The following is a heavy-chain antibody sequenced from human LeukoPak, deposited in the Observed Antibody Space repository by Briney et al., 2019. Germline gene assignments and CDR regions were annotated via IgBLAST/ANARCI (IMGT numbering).Heavy chain of an antibody. CDR1: GGSISNYY. V-gene: IGHV4-59*12. D-gene: IGHD3-10*01. Sequence: SETLSLTCSVSGGSISNYYWSWIRQPPGKGLEWIGYIYYSGSTNYNPSLKSRVTISVDTSKNQFSLKLSSVTAADTAVYYCARGGQVRGVIPNWGQGTLVTVSS. CDR2: IYYSGST. J-gene: IGHJ4*02. CDR3: ARGGQVRGVIPN.